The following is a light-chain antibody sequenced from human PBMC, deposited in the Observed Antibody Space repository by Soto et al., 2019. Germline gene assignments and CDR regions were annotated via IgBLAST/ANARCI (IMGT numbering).Light chain of an antibody. Sequence: QSVLTQPPSVSAAPGQKVTISCSGSSSNIANNYVSWYQHLPGTGPKLLIYDNNKRPSGISDRFSGSKSGTSATLGITGLQTGDEAHYYCGTWDRSLSIYVFGGGTKLTVL. V-gene: IGLV1-51*01. CDR3: GTWDRSLSIYV. CDR1: SSNIANNY. J-gene: IGLJ1*01. CDR2: DNN.